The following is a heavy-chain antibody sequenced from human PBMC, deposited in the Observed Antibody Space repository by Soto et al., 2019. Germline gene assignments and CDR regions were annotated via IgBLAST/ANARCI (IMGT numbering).Heavy chain of an antibody. CDR1: GYTFTAYY. CDR2: INPNTGDT. D-gene: IGHD4-17*01. CDR3: ARGPSHGGFDY. Sequence: APVKVSCKPSGYTFTAYYIHWLRQVPGQGLDWMGWINPNTGDTRCAQKFQGWVTMTRDTSITTAYMELSRLKSADTAVYYCARGPSHGGFDYWGQGTLVTVSS. V-gene: IGHV1-2*04. J-gene: IGHJ4*02.